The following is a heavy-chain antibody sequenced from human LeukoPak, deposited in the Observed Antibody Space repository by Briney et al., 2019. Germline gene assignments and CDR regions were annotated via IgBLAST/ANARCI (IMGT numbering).Heavy chain of an antibody. D-gene: IGHD3-3*01. CDR1: GGTFSSYA. CDR3: ARGHEWLFDY. J-gene: IGHJ4*02. CDR2: IIPIFGTA. V-gene: IGHV1-69*05. Sequence: ASVKVSCKASGGTFSSYAISWVRQAPGQGLEWMGRIIPIFGTANYAQKFQGRVTITTDESTSTAYMELSSLRSEDTAVYYCARGHEWLFDYWGRGTLVTVSS.